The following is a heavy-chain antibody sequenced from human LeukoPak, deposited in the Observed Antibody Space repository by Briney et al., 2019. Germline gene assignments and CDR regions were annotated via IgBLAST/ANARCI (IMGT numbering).Heavy chain of an antibody. CDR1: AYSISNGFV. D-gene: IGHD3-10*01. CDR3: TRLSHVAGVPKVSWFDP. J-gene: IGHJ5*02. Sequence: SETLSLTCTVSAYSISNGFVWGWIRQPPGKGLGWIASIYHSGTTYYNPSLKSRVTMSVDTSKNQFSLRLSSVTAADTAVYYCTRLSHVAGVPKVSWFDPWGQGTLVTVSS. CDR2: IYHSGTT. V-gene: IGHV4-38-2*02.